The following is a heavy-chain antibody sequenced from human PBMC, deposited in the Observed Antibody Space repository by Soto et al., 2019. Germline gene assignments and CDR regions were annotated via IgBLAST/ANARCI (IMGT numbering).Heavy chain of an antibody. CDR3: AKEIITGAYVEASAFDF. J-gene: IGHJ4*02. CDR1: GFTFSSYA. D-gene: IGHD1-20*01. Sequence: EVQLLESGGDLVQPGGSLRLSCAASGFTFSSYAMGWVRQAPGTGLEWVSVIDGSGGDRSLADSVKGRFTISRGNSKKTLNVQMARMRVEDTARYFCAKEIITGAYVEASAFDFWGQGTLVIVSS. CDR2: IDGSGGDR. V-gene: IGHV3-23*01.